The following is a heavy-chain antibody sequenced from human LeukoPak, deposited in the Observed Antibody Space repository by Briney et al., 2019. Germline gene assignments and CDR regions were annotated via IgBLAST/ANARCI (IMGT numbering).Heavy chain of an antibody. CDR3: AKDKRWLQAGFDY. CDR1: GFTFSSYA. CDR2: ISGSGGST. V-gene: IGHV3-23*01. J-gene: IGHJ4*02. D-gene: IGHD5-24*01. Sequence: PGGSLRLSCAASGFTFSSYAMSWVRQAPGKGLEWVSAISGSGGSTYYADSVKGRFTISRDNSKNTLYLQMNSLRAEDTSVYYCAKDKRWLQAGFDYWGQGTLVTVSS.